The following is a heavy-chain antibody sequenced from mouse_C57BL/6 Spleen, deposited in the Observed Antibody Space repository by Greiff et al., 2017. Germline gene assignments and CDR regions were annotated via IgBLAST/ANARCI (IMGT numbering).Heavy chain of an antibody. CDR3: ARWGARGY. CDR1: GYTFTSYT. CDR2: INPSSGYT. Sequence: QVQLQQSGAELARPGASVKMSCKASGYTFTSYTMHWVNQRPGQGLEWIGYINPSSGYTKYNQKFKDKATLTADKSSSTAYMQLSSLTSEDSAVYYCARWGARGYWGQGTTLTVSS. J-gene: IGHJ2*01. D-gene: IGHD6-1*01. V-gene: IGHV1-4*01.